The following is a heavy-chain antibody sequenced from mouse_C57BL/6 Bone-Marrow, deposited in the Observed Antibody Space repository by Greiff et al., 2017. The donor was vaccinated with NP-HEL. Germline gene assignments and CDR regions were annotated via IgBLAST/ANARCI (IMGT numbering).Heavy chain of an antibody. CDR1: GYSFTGYY. D-gene: IGHD3-2*02. CDR3: ARSAQEYYFDY. CDR2: INPSTGGT. Sequence: VQLQQSGPELVKPGASVKISCKASGYSFTGYYMSWVKQSPEKSLEWIGEINPSTGGTTYNQKFKAKATLTVDKSSSTAYMQLKSLTSEDSAVYYCARSAQEYYFDYWGQGTTLTVSS. V-gene: IGHV1-42*01. J-gene: IGHJ2*01.